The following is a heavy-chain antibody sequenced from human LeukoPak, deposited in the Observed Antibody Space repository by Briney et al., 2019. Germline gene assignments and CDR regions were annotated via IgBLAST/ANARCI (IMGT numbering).Heavy chain of an antibody. D-gene: IGHD3-3*01. V-gene: IGHV4-4*07. CDR2: IYTSGST. CDR1: GGSISSYY. CDR3: ARVGTPSITIFGAVAKYYFDY. J-gene: IGHJ4*02. Sequence: SETLSLTCTVSGGSISSYYWSWIRQPAGKGLEWIGRIYTSGSTNYNPSLKSRVTMSVDTSKNQFSLKLSSVTAADTAVYYCARVGTPSITIFGAVAKYYFDYWGQGTLVTVSS.